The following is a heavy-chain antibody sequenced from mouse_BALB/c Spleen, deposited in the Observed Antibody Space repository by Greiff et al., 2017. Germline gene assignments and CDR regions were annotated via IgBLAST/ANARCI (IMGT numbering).Heavy chain of an antibody. J-gene: IGHJ3*01. CDR2: IYPGNSDT. Sequence: EVQLKESGTVLARPGASVKMSCKASGYSFTSYWMHWVKQRPGQGLEWIGAIYPGNSDTSYNQKFKGKAKLTAVTSASTAYMELSSLTNEDSAVYYCTRSDYRNDSEAWFAYWGQGTLVTVSA. CDR1: GYSFTSYW. D-gene: IGHD2-14*01. V-gene: IGHV1-5*01. CDR3: TRSDYRNDSEAWFAY.